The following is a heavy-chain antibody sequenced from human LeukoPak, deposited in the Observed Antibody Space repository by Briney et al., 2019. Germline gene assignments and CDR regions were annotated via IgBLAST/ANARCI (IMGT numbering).Heavy chain of an antibody. D-gene: IGHD6-19*01. Sequence: SETLSLTCTVSGGSISNGGYYWNWIRQPPGKGLEWIGYIYHSGNTYYNPSLKSRVTISVDRSKNQFSLKLSSVTAADTAVYYCARAVPTPLAVAGPFDWFDPWGQGTLVTVSS. V-gene: IGHV4-30-2*01. CDR1: GGSISNGGYY. J-gene: IGHJ5*02. CDR2: IYHSGNT. CDR3: ARAVPTPLAVAGPFDWFDP.